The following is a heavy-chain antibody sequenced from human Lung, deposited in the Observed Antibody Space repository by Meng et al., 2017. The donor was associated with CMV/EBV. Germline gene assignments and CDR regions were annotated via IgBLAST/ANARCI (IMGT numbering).Heavy chain of an antibody. CDR3: ARDRAEELEP. J-gene: IGHJ5*02. V-gene: IGHV3-7*01. Sequence: GGSLRLSCIASGYMFSSHWMTWVRQAPGKGLEWVANIKPDGSETFYLDSVRGRFTISRDNSKNTLYLQMHSLRGEDTALYYCARDRAEELEPWGQGTLVTVSS. CDR1: GYMFSSHW. D-gene: IGHD1-1*01. CDR2: IKPDGSET.